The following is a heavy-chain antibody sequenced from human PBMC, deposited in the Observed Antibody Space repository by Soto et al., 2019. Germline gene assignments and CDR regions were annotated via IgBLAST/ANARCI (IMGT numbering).Heavy chain of an antibody. CDR3: TRDASRDSSARGWFDP. Sequence: GGSLRLSCAASGFTFRSFTMSWVRQAPGKGLEWVSTISSNSAYIYYTDALRGRFTISRDNAKNSLHLQMNSLRAEDTAVYYCTRDASRDSSARGWFDPWGPGTLVTVSS. CDR2: ISSNSAYI. CDR1: GFTFRSFT. J-gene: IGHJ5*02. D-gene: IGHD6-13*01. V-gene: IGHV3-21*01.